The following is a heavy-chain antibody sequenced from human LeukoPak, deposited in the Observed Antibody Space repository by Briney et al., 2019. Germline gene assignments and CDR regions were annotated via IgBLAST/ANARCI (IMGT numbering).Heavy chain of an antibody. J-gene: IGHJ4*02. CDR1: GFIFSDYG. V-gene: IGHV3-33*01. CDR3: ASDYNNVREY. CDR2: IWYDGSNK. Sequence: GGSLRLSCVASGFIFSDYGMHWIRQAPGKGLEWVAIIWYDGSNKGYADSVKGRFTISGDNIKNTLYLQMSSLRVEDTGVYYCASDYNNVREYWSQGTLVTVSS. D-gene: IGHD3-10*02.